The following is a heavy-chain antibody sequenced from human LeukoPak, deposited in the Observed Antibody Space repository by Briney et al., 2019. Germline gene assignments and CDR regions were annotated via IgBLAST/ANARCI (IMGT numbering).Heavy chain of an antibody. Sequence: SETLSLTCAVYGGSFSGYYWSWIRQPPGKGLEWIGEINHSGSTNYNPSLKSRVTISVDTSKNQFSLKLSSVTAADTAVYYCAREFLYSSSWTTNAFDIWGQGTMVTVSS. CDR2: INHSGST. V-gene: IGHV4-34*01. CDR1: GGSFSGYY. D-gene: IGHD6-13*01. CDR3: AREFLYSSSWTTNAFDI. J-gene: IGHJ3*02.